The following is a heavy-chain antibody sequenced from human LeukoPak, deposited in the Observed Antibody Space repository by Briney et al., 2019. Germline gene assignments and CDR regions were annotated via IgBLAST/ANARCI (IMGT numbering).Heavy chain of an antibody. CDR1: GYTFTSYV. V-gene: IGHV1-8*01. J-gene: IGHJ4*02. CDR3: ARGLARTSMVTRGWVRFDY. CDR2: MNSNSGNI. D-gene: IGHD5-18*01. Sequence: GASVKVSCKASGYTFTSYVINWVRQAAGQGLEWMGWMNSNSGNIGYAQKFQGRVTMTRNTSISTANMELSSLRSEDTAVYYCARGLARTSMVTRGWVRFDYWGQGTLVTVSS.